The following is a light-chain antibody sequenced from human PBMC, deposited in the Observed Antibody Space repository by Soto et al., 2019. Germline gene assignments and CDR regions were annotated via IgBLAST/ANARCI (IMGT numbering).Light chain of an antibody. CDR1: SSTIGSYY. V-gene: IGLV1-47*01. J-gene: IGLJ2*01. CDR2: RNN. Sequence: QAVVTQSPSASGTPGQRVTISCSGSSSTIGSYYVYWYQQLPGTAPKLLIYRNNQRPSGVPDRFSGSKSGTSASLAISGLRSEDEADYYCAVWDDSLSVVFGGGTKLTVL. CDR3: AVWDDSLSVV.